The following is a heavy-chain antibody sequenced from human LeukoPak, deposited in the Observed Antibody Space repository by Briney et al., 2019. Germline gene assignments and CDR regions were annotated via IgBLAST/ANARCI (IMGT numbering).Heavy chain of an antibody. CDR1: GFTFSRYG. CDR2: IRYDGSNK. J-gene: IGHJ6*03. D-gene: IGHD3-22*01. Sequence: GGSLRLSCAASGFTFSRYGMHWVRQAPGKGLEWVALIRYDGSNKNDADSVKGRFTISRDNSKNTLYLQMNSLRAEDTAVYYCAKTSDYDSSGYSNYYYYYMDVWGKGTTVTVSS. V-gene: IGHV3-30*02. CDR3: AKTSDYDSSGYSNYYYYYMDV.